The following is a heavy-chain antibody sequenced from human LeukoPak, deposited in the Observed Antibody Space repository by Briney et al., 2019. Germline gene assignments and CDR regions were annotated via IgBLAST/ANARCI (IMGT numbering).Heavy chain of an antibody. Sequence: PSQTLSLTCTVSGGSISSGGYYWNWIRQHPGKGLEWIGYIYYTGSTYYNPSLKSRLTISVDMSKNQFSLKLSSVTAADTAVYYCARSSLRLIFFDYWGQGTLVTVPS. D-gene: IGHD2/OR15-2a*01. V-gene: IGHV4-31*03. CDR1: GGSISSGGYY. CDR2: IYYTGST. CDR3: ARSSLRLIFFDY. J-gene: IGHJ4*02.